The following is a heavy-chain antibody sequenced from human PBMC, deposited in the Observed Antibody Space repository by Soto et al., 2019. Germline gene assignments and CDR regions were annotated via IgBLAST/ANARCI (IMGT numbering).Heavy chain of an antibody. Sequence: SVKVSCKPSPGTFSSYAISWVRQAPGQGLEWMGGINPIFGRSNYAQKFQGRVAITADESTSTAYMELSSLRSEDTAVYYCARAVYAVTTTGGSSIDVWGQGTTVTVSS. CDR3: ARAVYAVTTTGGSSIDV. V-gene: IGHV1-69*13. CDR2: INPIFGRS. CDR1: PGTFSSYA. D-gene: IGHD4-17*01. J-gene: IGHJ6*02.